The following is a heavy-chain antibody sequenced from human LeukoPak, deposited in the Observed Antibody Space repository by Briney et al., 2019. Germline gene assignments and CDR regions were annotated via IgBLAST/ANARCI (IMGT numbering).Heavy chain of an antibody. V-gene: IGHV3-30*01. Sequence: GGSLRLSCAASGFTFSSYAMHWVRQAPGKGLEWVAVISYDGSNKYYADSVKGRFTISRDNSKNTLYLQMNSLRAEDTAVYYCARAWASIAARDSRNWFDPWGQGTLVTVSS. J-gene: IGHJ5*02. CDR2: ISYDGSNK. D-gene: IGHD6-6*01. CDR3: ARAWASIAARDSRNWFDP. CDR1: GFTFSSYA.